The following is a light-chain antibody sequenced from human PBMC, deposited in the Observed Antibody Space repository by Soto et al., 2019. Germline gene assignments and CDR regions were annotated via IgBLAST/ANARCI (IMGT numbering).Light chain of an antibody. V-gene: IGLV2-11*01. CDR3: CSYAGSYTFVV. CDR1: SSDVGGYNY. CDR2: DVS. J-gene: IGLJ2*01. Sequence: QSALTQPRSVSGAPGQSVTISCTGTSSDVGGYNYVSWYQQHPGKAPKLMIYDVSKRPSGFPDRFSGSKSGNTASLTISGLQAEDEADYYCCSYAGSYTFVVFVGGTKLTVL.